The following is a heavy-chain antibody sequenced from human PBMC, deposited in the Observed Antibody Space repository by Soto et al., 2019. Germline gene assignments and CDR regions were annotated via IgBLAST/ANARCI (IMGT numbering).Heavy chain of an antibody. Sequence: QVQLVESGGGVVQPGRSLRLSCAASGFTFSNYGMHWVRQAPGKGLEWVAVIWYDGSNQYYVDSVKGRFTISRDNSKNTLYLQMNSLRAEDTAVYYWARADIVATIAAHYYGMDVWGQGTTVTVSS. J-gene: IGHJ6*02. CDR1: GFTFSNYG. CDR3: ARADIVATIAAHYYGMDV. V-gene: IGHV3-33*01. D-gene: IGHD5-12*01. CDR2: IWYDGSNQ.